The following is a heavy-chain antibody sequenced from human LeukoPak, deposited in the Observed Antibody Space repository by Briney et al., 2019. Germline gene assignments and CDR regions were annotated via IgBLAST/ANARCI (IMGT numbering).Heavy chain of an antibody. CDR3: ARHSITMVRGVKPAPAFDI. CDR1: GGSISSSSHY. CDR2: IYYSGST. D-gene: IGHD3-10*01. J-gene: IGHJ3*02. Sequence: SETLSLTCTVSGGSISSSSHYWGWIRQPPGKGLEWIGSIYYSGSTYYNPSLKSRVTISVDTSKNQFSLKLSSVTAADTAVYYCARHSITMVRGVKPAPAFDIWGQGTMVTVSS. V-gene: IGHV4-39*01.